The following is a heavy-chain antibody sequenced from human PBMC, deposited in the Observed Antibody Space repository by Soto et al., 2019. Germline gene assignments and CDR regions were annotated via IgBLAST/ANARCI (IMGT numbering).Heavy chain of an antibody. D-gene: IGHD2-15*01. V-gene: IGHV1-58*01. Sequence: AVKVSCKACGFTFTSSAVQWVRQARGQRLEWIGWIVVGSGNTNYAQKFQERVTITRDMSTSTAYMELSSLRSEDTAVYYCAADAPATSYYYYGMDVWGQGTTVTVSS. CDR3: AADAPATSYYYYGMDV. J-gene: IGHJ6*02. CDR2: IVVGSGNT. CDR1: GFTFTSSA.